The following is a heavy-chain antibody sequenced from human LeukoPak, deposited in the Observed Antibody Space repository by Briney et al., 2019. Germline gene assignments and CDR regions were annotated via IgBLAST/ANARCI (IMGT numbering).Heavy chain of an antibody. CDR3: ARGTYIVATTHFDY. J-gene: IGHJ4*02. D-gene: IGHD5-12*01. Sequence: PGGSLRLSCAASGFTFSSYGMHWVRQAPGKGLEWVAVIWYDGSNKYYADSVKGRFTISRDNSKNTLYLQMNSLRAEDTAVYYCARGTYIVATTHFDYWGQGTLVTVSS. CDR2: IWYDGSNK. V-gene: IGHV3-30*19. CDR1: GFTFSSYG.